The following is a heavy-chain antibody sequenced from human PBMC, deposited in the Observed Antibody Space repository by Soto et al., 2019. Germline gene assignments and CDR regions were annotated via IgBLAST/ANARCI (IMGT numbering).Heavy chain of an antibody. J-gene: IGHJ4*02. D-gene: IGHD2-15*01. CDR1: GGSFSGYY. CDR2: INHSGST. Sequence: SETLSLTCAVYGGSFSGYYWSWIRQPPGKGLEWIGEINHSGSTNYNPSLKSRVTISVDTSKNQFSLKLSSVTAADTAVYYCARAYHRSCSGGSCSQPHYFDYWGQGTLVTVSS. CDR3: ARAYHRSCSGGSCSQPHYFDY. V-gene: IGHV4-34*01.